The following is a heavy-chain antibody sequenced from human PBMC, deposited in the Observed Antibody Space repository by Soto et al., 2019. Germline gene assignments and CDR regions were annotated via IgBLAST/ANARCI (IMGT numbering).Heavy chain of an antibody. CDR1: GFTFSSYA. Sequence: GGSLRLSCAASGFTFSSYAMHWVRQAPGKGLEYVSAISSNGGSTYYANSVKGRFTISRDNSKNTLYLQMGSLRAEDMAVYYCARDPYYDILTGPFDYWGQGTLVTVSS. V-gene: IGHV3-64*01. J-gene: IGHJ4*02. CDR3: ARDPYYDILTGPFDY. D-gene: IGHD3-9*01. CDR2: ISSNGGST.